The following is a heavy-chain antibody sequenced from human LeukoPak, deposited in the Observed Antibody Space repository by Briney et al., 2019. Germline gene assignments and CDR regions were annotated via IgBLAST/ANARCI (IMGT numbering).Heavy chain of an antibody. CDR2: ISSNGGST. J-gene: IGHJ4*02. V-gene: IGHV3-64D*09. D-gene: IGHD2-15*01. CDR1: GFTFSSYA. CDR3: VNGYCSGGSCPSGDY. Sequence: GGSLRLSCSASGFTFSSYAMHWVRQAPGKGLEYVSAISSNGGSTYYADSVKGRFTISRDNSKSTLYLQMSSLRAEDTAVYYCVNGYCSGGSCPSGDYWGQGTLVTVSS.